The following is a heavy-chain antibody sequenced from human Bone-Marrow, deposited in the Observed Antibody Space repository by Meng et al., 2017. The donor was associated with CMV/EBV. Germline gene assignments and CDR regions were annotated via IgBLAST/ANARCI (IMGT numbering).Heavy chain of an antibody. V-gene: IGHV1-18*01. CDR2: VSPYNGNT. D-gene: IGHD3-16*02. CDR1: GYPYTSYG. Sequence: ASVKVSCKASGYPYTSYGITWVRQAPGQGLEWIGWVSPYNGNTLYAVKFRGRITMAADSSTMTAYMELRSLRFDDTAVYYCARADRRFTTFGGVIGGVFGYWGQGTLVTVSS. CDR3: ARADRRFTTFGGVIGGVFGY. J-gene: IGHJ4*02.